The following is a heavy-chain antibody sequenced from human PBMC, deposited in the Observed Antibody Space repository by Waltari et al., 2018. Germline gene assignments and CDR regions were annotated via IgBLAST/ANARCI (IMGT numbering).Heavy chain of an antibody. D-gene: IGHD5-12*01. Sequence: EVQLLESGGGLVQPGGSLRLSCAASGFTFSSYAMSWVRQAPGKGLEWVSAISGSGGSTYYADSVKGRFTISRDKSKNTLYLQMNSLRAEDTAVYYCAKDQEEHVEMATSDYWGQGTLVTVSS. CDR1: GFTFSSYA. J-gene: IGHJ4*02. CDR3: AKDQEEHVEMATSDY. V-gene: IGHV3-23*01. CDR2: ISGSGGST.